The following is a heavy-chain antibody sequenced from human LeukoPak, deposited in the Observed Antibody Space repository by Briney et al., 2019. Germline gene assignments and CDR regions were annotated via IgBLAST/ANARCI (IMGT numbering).Heavy chain of an antibody. J-gene: IGHJ4*02. CDR3: ARGTGTVALPLDY. CDR2: ISPGDSDT. D-gene: IGHD6-19*01. CDR1: GYTFTGYW. V-gene: IGHV5-51*01. Sequence: GESLKISCKSSGYTFTGYWIGWVRQMPGKGLEWMGIISPGDSDTRYSPSFQGQVTMSADKSISTAYLQWSSLKASDTAMYYCARGTGTVALPLDYWGQGTLVTVSS.